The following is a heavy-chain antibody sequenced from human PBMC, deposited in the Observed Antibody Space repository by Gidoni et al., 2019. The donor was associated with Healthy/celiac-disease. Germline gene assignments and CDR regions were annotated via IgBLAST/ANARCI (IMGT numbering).Heavy chain of an antibody. CDR1: GGSISSSSYY. Sequence: QLQLQESGPGLVKPSEPLSLTCTVSGGSISSSSYYWGWIRQPPGQGLEWIGSIYYSGSTYYNPSLKSRVTISVDTSKNQFSLKLSSVTAADTAVYYCARHSLKVYWGQGTLVTVSS. J-gene: IGHJ4*02. CDR3: ARHSLKVY. V-gene: IGHV4-39*01. CDR2: IYYSGST.